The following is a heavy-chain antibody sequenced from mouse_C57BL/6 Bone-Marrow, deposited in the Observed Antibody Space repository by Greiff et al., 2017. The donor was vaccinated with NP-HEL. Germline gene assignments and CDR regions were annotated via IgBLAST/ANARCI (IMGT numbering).Heavy chain of an antibody. V-gene: IGHV5-6*02. J-gene: IGHJ4*01. D-gene: IGHD1-1*01. CDR1: GFTFSSYG. Sequence: EVMLVESGGDLVKPGGSLKLSCAASGFTFSSYGMSWVRQTPDKRLEWVATISSGGSYTYYPDSVKGRFTISRDNAKNTLYLQMSSLKSEDTAMYYCARQPKYYGPYYYAMDYWGQGTSVTVSS. CDR3: ARQPKYYGPYYYAMDY. CDR2: ISSGGSYT.